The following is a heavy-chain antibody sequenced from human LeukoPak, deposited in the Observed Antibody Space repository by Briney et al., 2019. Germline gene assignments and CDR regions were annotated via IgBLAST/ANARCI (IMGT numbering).Heavy chain of an antibody. V-gene: IGHV3-23*01. CDR1: GFTFSSYA. Sequence: PGGSLRLSCAASGFTFSSYAMSWVRQVPGKGLEWVSTVSVSGYSTYYADSVKARSPIPKDNSKKTLYLPMNSLRAEDTAIYYCAKGIETTVVTPNDYWGQGTPVTVSS. CDR3: AKGIETTVVTPNDY. D-gene: IGHD4-23*01. J-gene: IGHJ4*02. CDR2: VSVSGYST.